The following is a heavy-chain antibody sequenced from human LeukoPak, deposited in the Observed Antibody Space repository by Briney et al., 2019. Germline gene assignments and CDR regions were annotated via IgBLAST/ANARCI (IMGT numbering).Heavy chain of an antibody. J-gene: IGHJ4*02. D-gene: IGHD6-13*01. CDR2: ISGSGGST. V-gene: IGHV3-23*01. CDR1: GFTFSSYA. CDR3: ASSIVAAGSTYYFDS. Sequence: GGSLRLSCAASGFTFSSYAMSWVRQAPGKGLEWVSAISGSGGSTYYADSVKGRFTISRDNSKNTLYLQMNGLRAEDTALYYCASSIVAAGSTYYFDSWGQGTLVTVSS.